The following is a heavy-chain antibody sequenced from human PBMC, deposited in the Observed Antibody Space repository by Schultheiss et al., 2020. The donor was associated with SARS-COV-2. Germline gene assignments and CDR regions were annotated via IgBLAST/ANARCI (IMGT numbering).Heavy chain of an antibody. V-gene: IGHV3-33*03. Sequence: GGSLRLSCAASGLSFSSYGMHWVRQAPGKGLEWVAVIWYDGSKKYYADSVEGRFSISRDNSKNTLYLQMNNLRAEDTAVYYCAKETYDSTSAGAFDIWGQGTMVTVSS. D-gene: IGHD3-22*01. CDR1: GLSFSSYG. CDR3: AKETYDSTSAGAFDI. J-gene: IGHJ3*02. CDR2: IWYDGSKK.